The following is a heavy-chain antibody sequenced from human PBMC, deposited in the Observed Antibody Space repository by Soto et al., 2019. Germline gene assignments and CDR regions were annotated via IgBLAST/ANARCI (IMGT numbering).Heavy chain of an antibody. Sequence: PVGSLRLSCAASGVTCGYAGGSWVRQAPGKGLEWVGRIKSKTDGETIDYAAPVKGRFTISRDDSKSTVYLQMNSLKIEDTGVYYCTTGTAPFWGRGTLVTVSS. J-gene: IGHJ4*02. V-gene: IGHV3-15*01. CDR2: IKSKTDGETI. CDR3: TTGTAPF. CDR1: GVTCGYAG.